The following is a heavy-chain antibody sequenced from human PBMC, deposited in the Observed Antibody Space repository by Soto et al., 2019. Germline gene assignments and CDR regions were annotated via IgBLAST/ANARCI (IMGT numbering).Heavy chain of an antibody. V-gene: IGHV3-64*01. Sequence: EVQLAESGGGMVQPGGSLRLSCVASGFTFSSYDMHWVRQAPGKGLEYVSSISSNGGTTYYGHSVKGRFTISRDNSKNTLYLQRGSLRAEVMAVYFCVRRVSGNYDYWGQGTLVTVSS. CDR1: GFTFSSYD. J-gene: IGHJ4*02. CDR3: VRRVSGNYDY. CDR2: ISSNGGTT. D-gene: IGHD1-7*01.